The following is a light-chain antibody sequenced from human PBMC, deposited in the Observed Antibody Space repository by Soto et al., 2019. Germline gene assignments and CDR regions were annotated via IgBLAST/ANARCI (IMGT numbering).Light chain of an antibody. J-gene: IGKJ5*01. CDR1: QGIRND. Sequence: AIQMTQSPSSLSASVGDRVTITCRASQGIRNDLGWYQQKPGKAPKLLIYAASSLQSGVPSGFSGSGSGTDFTLTISSLQPEDFATYYCLQDYNYPPFGQGTRLEIK. CDR3: LQDYNYPP. CDR2: AAS. V-gene: IGKV1-6*01.